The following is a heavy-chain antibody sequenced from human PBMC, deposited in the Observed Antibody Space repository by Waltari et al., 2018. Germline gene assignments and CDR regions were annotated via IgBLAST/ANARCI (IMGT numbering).Heavy chain of an antibody. V-gene: IGHV3-23*01. D-gene: IGHD2-2*01. CDR3: AKGPAARTNWFDP. Sequence: EVQLLESGGGLVQPGGSLRLSCAASGFTFSSYDMSWVRQAPGKGLGWVSVIGSSVRNTYYADSVKGRFTISRDDSKNTLYLQMNSLRAEDTAVYYCAKGPAARTNWFDPWGQGTLVTVSS. CDR1: GFTFSSYD. CDR2: IGSSVRNT. J-gene: IGHJ5*02.